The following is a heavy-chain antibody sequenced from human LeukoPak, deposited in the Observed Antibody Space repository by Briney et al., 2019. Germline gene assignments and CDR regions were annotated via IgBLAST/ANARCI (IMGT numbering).Heavy chain of an antibody. Sequence: SETLSLTCAVYGGSFSGYYWSWIRQPPGKGLEWIGEINHSGGTNYNPSLKSRVTISVDTSKNQFSLKLSSVTAADTAVYYCAGDEQWPRTFDYWGQGTLVTVSS. CDR2: INHSGGT. V-gene: IGHV4-34*01. D-gene: IGHD6-19*01. J-gene: IGHJ4*02. CDR1: GGSFSGYY. CDR3: AGDEQWPRTFDY.